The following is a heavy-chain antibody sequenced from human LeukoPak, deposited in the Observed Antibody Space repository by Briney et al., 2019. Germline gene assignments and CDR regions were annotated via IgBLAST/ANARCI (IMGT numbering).Heavy chain of an antibody. J-gene: IGHJ3*02. CDR3: ARPYYYDSSGYLGDAFDI. V-gene: IGHV5-51*01. CDR2: IYPGDSDT. Sequence: GESLQISCKGSGYSFTSYWIGWVRQMPGKGLEWMGIIYPGDSDTRYSPPFQGQVTISADKSISTAYLQWSSLKASDTAMYYCARPYYYDSSGYLGDAFDIWGQGTMVTVSS. D-gene: IGHD3-22*01. CDR1: GYSFTSYW.